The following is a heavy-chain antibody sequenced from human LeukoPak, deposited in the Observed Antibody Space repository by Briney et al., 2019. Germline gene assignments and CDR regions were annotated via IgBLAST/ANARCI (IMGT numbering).Heavy chain of an antibody. D-gene: IGHD4-23*01. CDR3: ARGHGGNPYYFDY. CDR1: GGSISSHY. J-gene: IGHJ4*02. Sequence: TSETLSLTCTVSGGSISSHYWSWIRQPAGKGLEWIGRIYTSGSTNYNPSLKSRVTMSVDTSKNQFSPKLSSVTAADTAVYYCARGHGGNPYYFDYWGQGTLVTVSS. CDR2: IYTSGST. V-gene: IGHV4-4*07.